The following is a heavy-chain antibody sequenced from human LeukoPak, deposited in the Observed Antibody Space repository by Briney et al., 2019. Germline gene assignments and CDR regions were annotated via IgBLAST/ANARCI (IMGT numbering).Heavy chain of an antibody. V-gene: IGHV1-8*02. D-gene: IGHD3-3*01. CDR2: MNPNSGNT. Sequence: ASVKVSCKASGGTFSSYAISWVRQATGQGLEWMGWMNPNSGNTGYAQKFQGRVTMTRNTSISTAYMELSSLRSEDTAVYYCARVYPTIFGVAVYYYYGMDVWGQGTTVTVSS. J-gene: IGHJ6*02. CDR1: GGTFSSYA. CDR3: ARVYPTIFGVAVYYYYGMDV.